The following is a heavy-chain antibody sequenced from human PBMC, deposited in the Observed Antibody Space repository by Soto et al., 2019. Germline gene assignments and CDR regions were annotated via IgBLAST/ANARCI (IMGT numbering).Heavy chain of an antibody. CDR2: IYYSGST. Sequence: PSETLSLTCTVSGGSISSYYWSWIRQPPGKGLEWIGYIYYSGSTNYNPSLKSRVTISVDTSKNQFSLKLSSVTAADTAVYYCAGSIAARLGSIGDFDYWGRGPRVTVSS. CDR1: GGSISSYY. J-gene: IGHJ4*02. D-gene: IGHD6-6*01. V-gene: IGHV4-59*01. CDR3: AGSIAARLGSIGDFDY.